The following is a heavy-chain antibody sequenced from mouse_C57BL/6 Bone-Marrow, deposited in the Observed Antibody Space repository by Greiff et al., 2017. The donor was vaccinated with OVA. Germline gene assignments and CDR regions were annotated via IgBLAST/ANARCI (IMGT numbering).Heavy chain of an antibody. CDR1: GFTFSDYG. Sequence: EVMLVESGGGLVQPGGSLKLSCAASGFTFSDYGMHWVRQAPEKGLEWVAYISSGSSTIYYADTVKGRFTISRDNAKNTLYLQMSSLQSTDTAIYYCARQDYYGNSYGYWGQGTTLTVSS. CDR3: ARQDYYGNSYGY. CDR2: ISSGSSTI. J-gene: IGHJ2*01. V-gene: IGHV5-17*03. D-gene: IGHD1-1*01.